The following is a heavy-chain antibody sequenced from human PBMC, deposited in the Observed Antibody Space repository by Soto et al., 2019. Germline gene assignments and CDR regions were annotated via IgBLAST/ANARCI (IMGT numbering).Heavy chain of an antibody. CDR3: VSQRTTVPTQAYFDY. Sequence: ETLPLTCTVAGGCVTNSSYDWGWIRQSPGKGLEWIGSVYYRGRSYSKSSVKSRVTISVDTSKNRFCLSLNYVTASDTAVYFCVSQRTTVPTQAYFDYWGPGALVTVSS. CDR2: VYYRGRS. V-gene: IGHV4-39*01. D-gene: IGHD4-17*01. CDR1: GGCVTNSSYD. J-gene: IGHJ4*02.